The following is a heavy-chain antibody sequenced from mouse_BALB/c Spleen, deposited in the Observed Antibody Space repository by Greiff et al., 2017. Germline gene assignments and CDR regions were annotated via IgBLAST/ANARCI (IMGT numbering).Heavy chain of an antibody. D-gene: IGHD1-1*01. V-gene: IGHV5-6-5*01. J-gene: IGHJ4*01. CDR3: AREGGLTGSDYAMDY. Sequence: EVQVVESGGGLVKPGGSLKLSCAASGFTFSSYAMSWVRQTPEKRLEWVASISSGGSTYYPDSVKGRFTISRDNARNILYLQMSSLRSEDTAMYYCAREGGLTGSDYAMDYWGQGTSVTVSS. CDR2: ISSGGST. CDR1: GFTFSSYA.